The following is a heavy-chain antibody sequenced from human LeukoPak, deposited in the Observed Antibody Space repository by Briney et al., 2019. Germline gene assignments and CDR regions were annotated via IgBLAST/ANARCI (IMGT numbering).Heavy chain of an antibody. J-gene: IGHJ4*02. V-gene: IGHV4-59*01. D-gene: IGHD3-3*01. CDR2: IYYSGST. CDR3: ARGWSSYYDFWSGYYPYFDY. CDR1: GGSISSYY. Sequence: PSETLSLTCTVSGGSISSYYWSWIRQPPGKGLEWIGYIYYSGSTNYNPSLKSRVTISVDTSKNQFSLKLSSVTAADTAVYYCARGWSSYYDFWSGYYPYFDYWGQGTLATVSS.